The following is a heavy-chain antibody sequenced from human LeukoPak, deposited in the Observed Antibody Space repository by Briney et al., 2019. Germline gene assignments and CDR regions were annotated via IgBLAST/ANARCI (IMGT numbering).Heavy chain of an antibody. Sequence: GGSLRLSCAASGFTFTTYWMHWVRQAPGKGLVWVSHINSDGSITSYADSVKGRFTISRDNAKNTLYLQMNSLRAEDAAVYYCARDAVDTANAVWGQGTTVTVSS. CDR2: INSDGSIT. D-gene: IGHD5-18*01. V-gene: IGHV3-74*01. CDR1: GFTFTTYW. CDR3: ARDAVDTANAV. J-gene: IGHJ6*02.